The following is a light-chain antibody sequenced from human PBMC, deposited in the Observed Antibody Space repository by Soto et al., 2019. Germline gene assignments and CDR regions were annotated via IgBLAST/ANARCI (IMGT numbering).Light chain of an antibody. CDR3: QRLNSNLLFS. CDR1: QGLNSY. Sequence: DIQLTQSPSLLSASVGDRVTITCRASQGLNSYLAWYQKKAGKAPQLLIYATSTLQTGVPSRFSGSGSGTEFTLTINSVQPEDFATYYCQRLNSNLLFSFGPGTTVVLK. CDR2: ATS. V-gene: IGKV1-9*01. J-gene: IGKJ3*01.